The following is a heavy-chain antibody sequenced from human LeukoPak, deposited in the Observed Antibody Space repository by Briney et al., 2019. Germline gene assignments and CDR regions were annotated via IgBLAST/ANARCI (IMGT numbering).Heavy chain of an antibody. V-gene: IGHV1-2*02. CDR3: ARDGILSQLYYYMDV. Sequence: GASVKVSCKASGYTFTSYGISWVRQAPGQGLEWMGWINPNSGGTNYAQKFQGRVTMTRDTSISTAYMELSRLRSDDTAVYYCARDGILSQLYYYMDVWGKGTTVTVSS. J-gene: IGHJ6*03. CDR1: GYTFTSYG. D-gene: IGHD2-15*01. CDR2: INPNSGGT.